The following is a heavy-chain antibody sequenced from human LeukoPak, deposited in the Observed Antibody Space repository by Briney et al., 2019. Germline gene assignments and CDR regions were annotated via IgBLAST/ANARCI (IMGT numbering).Heavy chain of an antibody. V-gene: IGHV4-59*11. J-gene: IGHJ4*02. Sequence: SETLSLTCSVSDDSFSTHYWTWIRQPPGKGLEWIGYISSIGSTNYNPSLKSRVTISVDTSKNQFSLRLSSVTAADTAVYYCARSIAVAGTFDYWGQGTQVTASS. D-gene: IGHD6-19*01. CDR3: ARSIAVAGTFDY. CDR1: DDSFSTHY. CDR2: ISSIGST.